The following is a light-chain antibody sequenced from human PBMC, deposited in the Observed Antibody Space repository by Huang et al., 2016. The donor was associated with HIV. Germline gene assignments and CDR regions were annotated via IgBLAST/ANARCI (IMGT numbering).Light chain of an antibody. Sequence: EIVMTQSPATLSVSPGERATLSCRASHSVSTNLAWYQNRPGQAPRLLIHGATTRATDIPARFSGSGSGTEFPLTISPLQSEDFAVYYCQQYNNWPPNTFGQGTKLEIK. CDR2: GAT. V-gene: IGKV3-15*01. J-gene: IGKJ2*01. CDR3: QQYNNWPPNT. CDR1: HSVSTN.